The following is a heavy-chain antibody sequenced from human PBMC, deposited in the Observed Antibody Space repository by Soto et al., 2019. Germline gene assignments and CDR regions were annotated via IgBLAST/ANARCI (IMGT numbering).Heavy chain of an antibody. Sequence: QVPLVQSGAEVKKPGASVKVSCKASGYTFTSYGISWVRQAPGQGLEWMGWISAYNGNTNYAQKLQGRVTMTTDTSTSTAYMELRSLRSDDTAVYYCARDRYYYDSSGLIYFDYWGQGTLVTVSS. CDR3: ARDRYYYDSSGLIYFDY. D-gene: IGHD3-22*01. CDR1: GYTFTSYG. J-gene: IGHJ4*02. V-gene: IGHV1-18*04. CDR2: ISAYNGNT.